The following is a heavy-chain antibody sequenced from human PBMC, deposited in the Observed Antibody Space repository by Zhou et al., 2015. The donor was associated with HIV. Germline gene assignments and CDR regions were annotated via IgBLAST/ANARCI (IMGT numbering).Heavy chain of an antibody. CDR2: MSGSGGGP. J-gene: IGHJ4*02. CDR1: GFSFDDYA. CDR3: ARDDDFTGAY. V-gene: IGHV3-23*04. Sequence: EVQLVESGGTWIQPGRSLRLSCAASGFSFDDYAMYWVRQAPGKGLEWVAAMSGSGGGPYYADSVKGRFTVSRDNSKNTLYLQMNSLRAEDTAVYYCARDDDFTGAYWGQGTLVTVSS. D-gene: IGHD2-21*02.